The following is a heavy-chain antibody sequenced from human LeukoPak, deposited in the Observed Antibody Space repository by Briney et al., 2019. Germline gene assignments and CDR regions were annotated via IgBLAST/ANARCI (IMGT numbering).Heavy chain of an antibody. D-gene: IGHD1-26*01. CDR3: ASSGALLYYGMDV. V-gene: IGHV4-4*07. Sequence: SETLSLTCTVSGGSISSYYWSWIRQPAGKGLEWIGRIYTSGSTNYNPSLKSRVTISVDTSKNQFSLKLSSVTAADTAVYYCASSGALLYYGMDVWGQGTTVTVSS. CDR1: GGSISSYY. J-gene: IGHJ6*02. CDR2: IYTSGST.